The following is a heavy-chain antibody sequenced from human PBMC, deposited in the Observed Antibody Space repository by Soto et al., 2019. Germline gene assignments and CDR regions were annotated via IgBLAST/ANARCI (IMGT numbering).Heavy chain of an antibody. J-gene: IGHJ5*02. CDR3: VRGGGGGLFDP. Sequence: PGGSLRLSCAVSGFTFGDSYMSWIRQAPGKGLEWLSYISPGSRYPAYADSVKGRFTISRDNAKRSLYLQMMSLTAEDTAIYYCVRGGGGGLFDPWGQGTMGTVSS. CDR2: ISPGSRYP. CDR1: GFTFGDSY. V-gene: IGHV3-11*06. D-gene: IGHD2-15*01.